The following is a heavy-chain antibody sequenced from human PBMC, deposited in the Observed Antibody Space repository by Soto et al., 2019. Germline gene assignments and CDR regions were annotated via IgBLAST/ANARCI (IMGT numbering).Heavy chain of an antibody. D-gene: IGHD2-15*01. CDR2: ISGKNGNT. Sequence: QVQLVQSGVEVKKPGASVKVSCKASGYTLISHGISWVRQAPGQGLEWMGWISGKNGNTNYAQKLQSRVTLATDTSTSTAYMELRSLRSDDTAVYYCARVSSSIVVVPDYGMDVWGQGATVTVSS. J-gene: IGHJ6*02. V-gene: IGHV1-18*04. CDR3: ARVSSSIVVVPDYGMDV. CDR1: GYTLISHG.